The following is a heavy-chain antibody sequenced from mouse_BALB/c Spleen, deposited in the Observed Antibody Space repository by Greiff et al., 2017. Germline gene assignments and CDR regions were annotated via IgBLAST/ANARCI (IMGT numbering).Heavy chain of an antibody. Sequence: EVMLVESGGGLVQPGGSLRLSCATSGFTFTDYYMSWVRQPPGKALEWLGFIRNKANGYTTEYSASVKGRFTISRDNSQSILYLQMNTLRAEDSATYYCARDTDYGNYVFYYAMDYWGQGTSVTVSS. CDR3: ARDTDYGNYVFYYAMDY. D-gene: IGHD2-1*01. V-gene: IGHV7-3*02. J-gene: IGHJ4*01. CDR2: IRNKANGYTT. CDR1: GFTFTDYY.